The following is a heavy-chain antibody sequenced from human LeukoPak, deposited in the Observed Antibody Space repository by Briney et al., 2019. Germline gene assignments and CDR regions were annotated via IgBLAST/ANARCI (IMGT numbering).Heavy chain of an antibody. CDR2: INLDGSEK. CDR1: GFSFSNYW. CDR3: ARDRGGYYRSDAFDM. Sequence: GGSLRLSCAPSGFSFSNYWMNWVRQAPGKGLEWVANINLDGSEKYYVDSVKGRFTFSRDNAKSSVYLQMNSLRAEDTAVYYCARDRGGYYRSDAFDMWGQGTMVTVSA. J-gene: IGHJ3*02. V-gene: IGHV3-7*01. D-gene: IGHD3-3*01.